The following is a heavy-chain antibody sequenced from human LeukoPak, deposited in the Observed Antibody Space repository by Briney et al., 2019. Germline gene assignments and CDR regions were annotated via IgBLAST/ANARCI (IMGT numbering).Heavy chain of an antibody. CDR2: IYYSGST. D-gene: IGHD3-10*01. CDR3: ARARQYYYGSGKFDY. J-gene: IGHJ4*02. CDR1: GGSISSGDYY. V-gene: IGHV4-30-4*01. Sequence: SETLSLACTVSGGSISSGDYYWSWIRQPPGKGLEWIGYIYYSGSTYYNPSLKSRVTISVDTSKNQLSLKLGSVTAADTAVYYCARARQYYYGSGKFDYWGQGTLVTVSS.